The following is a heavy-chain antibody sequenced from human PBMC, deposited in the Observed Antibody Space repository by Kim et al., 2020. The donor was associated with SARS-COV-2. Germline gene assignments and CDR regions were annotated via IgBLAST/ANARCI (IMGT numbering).Heavy chain of an antibody. V-gene: IGHV3-23*01. CDR1: GFTFSSYA. CDR2: ISGSGGST. Sequence: GGSLRLSCAASGFTFSSYAMSWVRQAPGKGLEWVSAISGSGGSTYYADSVKGRFTISRDNSKNTLYLQMNSLRAEDPAVYYCAKSIPPTIFGVVIDYYYYYGMDVWGQGTTVTVSS. J-gene: IGHJ6*02. D-gene: IGHD3-3*01. CDR3: AKSIPPTIFGVVIDYYYYYGMDV.